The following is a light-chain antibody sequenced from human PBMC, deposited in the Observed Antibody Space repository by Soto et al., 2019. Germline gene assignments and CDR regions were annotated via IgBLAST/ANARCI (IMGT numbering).Light chain of an antibody. CDR2: AAS. V-gene: IGKV1-39*01. CDR3: QQSYSTLGT. CDR1: HSINNY. Sequence: QMTQSPSSLSASVGDRVIITCRADHSINNYLNWYQQKPGQVPKLLIYAASTLQSGVPSRFSGSGSGRVFTLTINSLQPEDFATYYCQQSYSTLGTFGRGIRVEI. J-gene: IGKJ1*01.